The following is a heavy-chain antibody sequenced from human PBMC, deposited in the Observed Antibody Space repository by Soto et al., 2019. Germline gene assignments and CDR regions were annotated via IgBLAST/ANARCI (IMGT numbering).Heavy chain of an antibody. CDR2: IIPIFGNT. CDR1: GGTFSSYS. Sequence: ASVKVSCKASGGTFSSYSISWVRQAPGQGLEWMGGIIPIFGNTGYAQKFQGRVTMTRNTSISTAYMELSSLRSEDTAVYYCARGLRFSEGYYYGMDVWGQGTTVTVSS. V-gene: IGHV1-8*02. D-gene: IGHD3-3*01. CDR3: ARGLRFSEGYYYGMDV. J-gene: IGHJ6*02.